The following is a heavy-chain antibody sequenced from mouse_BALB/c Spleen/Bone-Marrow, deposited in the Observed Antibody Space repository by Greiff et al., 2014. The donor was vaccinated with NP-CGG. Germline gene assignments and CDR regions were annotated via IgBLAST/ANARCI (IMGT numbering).Heavy chain of an antibody. V-gene: IGHV1-26*01. J-gene: IGHJ3*01. CDR3: ASFGFAY. Sequence: EVQLQESGPELVKPGASVKISCKASGYSFTDYYMHWVRQSHVKSLEWIGRINPYNGATSYNQNFKDKASLTVDKSSRTAYMELHSLTSEDSAVYYCASFGFAYWGQGTLVTVSA. CDR2: INPYNGAT. CDR1: GYSFTDYY.